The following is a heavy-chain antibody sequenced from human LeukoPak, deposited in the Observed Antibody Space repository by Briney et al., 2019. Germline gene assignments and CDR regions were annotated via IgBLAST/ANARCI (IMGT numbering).Heavy chain of an antibody. Sequence: GGSLRLSCAASGFTFSSYAMHWVRQAPGKGLEWVAVISYDGSNKYYADSVKGRFTISRDNSKNTLYLQMNSLRAEDTAVYYRARRGPDSSGSFDYWGQGTLVTVSS. V-gene: IGHV3-30-3*01. J-gene: IGHJ4*02. D-gene: IGHD3-22*01. CDR1: GFTFSSYA. CDR3: ARRGPDSSGSFDY. CDR2: ISYDGSNK.